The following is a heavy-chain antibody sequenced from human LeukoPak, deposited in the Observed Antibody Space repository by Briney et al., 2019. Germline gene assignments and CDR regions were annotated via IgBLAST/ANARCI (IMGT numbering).Heavy chain of an antibody. D-gene: IGHD6-13*01. Sequence: PSETLSLTCTVSGGSISSSYWSWIRQPPGKGLEYIGYIYYSGGTNYNPSLKSRVTISVDTSKNQFSLKLTSVTAADTAVYYCARGVYIAAAQYAYWGQGTLVTVSS. J-gene: IGHJ4*02. CDR3: ARGVYIAAAQYAY. V-gene: IGHV4-59*08. CDR1: GGSISSSY. CDR2: IYYSGGT.